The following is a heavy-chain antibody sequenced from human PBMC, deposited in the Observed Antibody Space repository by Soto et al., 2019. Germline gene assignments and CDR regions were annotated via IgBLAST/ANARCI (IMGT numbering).Heavy chain of an antibody. CDR2: ISYDGSNK. CDR1: GFTFSSYA. CDR3: AIDSRYGDYSLGY. V-gene: IGHV3-30-3*01. D-gene: IGHD4-17*01. Sequence: QVQLVESGGGVVQPGRSLRLSCAASGFTFSSYAMHWVRQAPGKGLEWVAVISYDGSNKYYADSVKGRFTISRDNSKNTLYLQMNSLRAEDTAVYYCAIDSRYGDYSLGYWGQGTLVTVSS. J-gene: IGHJ4*02.